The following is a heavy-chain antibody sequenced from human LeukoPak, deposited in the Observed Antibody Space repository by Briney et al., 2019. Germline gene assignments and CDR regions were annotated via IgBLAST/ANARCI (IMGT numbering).Heavy chain of an antibody. CDR3: ARGILYLYYCGMDV. V-gene: IGHV4-34*01. D-gene: IGHD2-8*01. Sequence: SETLSLTCAVYGGSFSGYYWSWIRQPPGKGLEWIGEINHSGSTNYNPSLKSRVTISVDTSKNQFSLKLSSVTAADTAVYYCARGILYLYYCGMDVWGQGTTVTVSS. CDR2: INHSGST. CDR1: GGSFSGYY. J-gene: IGHJ6*02.